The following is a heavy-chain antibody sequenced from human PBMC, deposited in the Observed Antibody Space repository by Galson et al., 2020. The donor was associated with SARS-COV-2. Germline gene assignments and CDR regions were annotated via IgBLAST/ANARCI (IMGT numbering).Heavy chain of an antibody. CDR3: AMGHCGTNCDILDS. CDR2: ISFDGSIK. V-gene: IGHV3-30*03. J-gene: IGHJ4*02. D-gene: IGHD2-8*01. CDR1: GFTFSSYG. Sequence: GESLKISCAASGFTFSSYGMQWVRQAPVKGLEWVALISFDGSIKYYADSVKGRFTISRDDSKNTVSLQMNSLRAEDTAVYYCAMGHCGTNCDILDSWGQGTLVTVSS.